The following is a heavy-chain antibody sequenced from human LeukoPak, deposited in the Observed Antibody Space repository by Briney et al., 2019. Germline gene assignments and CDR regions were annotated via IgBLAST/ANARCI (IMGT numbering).Heavy chain of an antibody. Sequence: SVKVSFKASGGTFSSYGINWVRQAPGQGLEWMGGIVPMYGTRNYAQKFQGRVIITADESTTTAYMELRSLRSEDTAVYYCARETSNYYYFDSWGQGTLVTVSS. CDR3: ARETSNYYYFDS. J-gene: IGHJ4*02. CDR2: IVPMYGTR. CDR1: GGTFSSYG. D-gene: IGHD4-11*01. V-gene: IGHV1-69*13.